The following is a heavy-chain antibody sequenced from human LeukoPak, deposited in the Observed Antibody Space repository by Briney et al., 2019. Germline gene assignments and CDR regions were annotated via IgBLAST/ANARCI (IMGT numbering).Heavy chain of an antibody. J-gene: IGHJ4*02. D-gene: IGHD1-1*01. CDR2: IYYSGGT. CDR1: GGSFSRDRYY. CDR3: ATRPTGCDRVFPSFDY. V-gene: IGHV4-61*01. Sequence: SETLSLTCTVSGGSFSRDRYYWIRIRQPPGKGLEWIGYIYYSGGTKYNPSLRSRVTISVDTSKNQVSLKLSSVTAADTATYFCATRPTGCDRVFPSFDYWGQGTLVTVSS.